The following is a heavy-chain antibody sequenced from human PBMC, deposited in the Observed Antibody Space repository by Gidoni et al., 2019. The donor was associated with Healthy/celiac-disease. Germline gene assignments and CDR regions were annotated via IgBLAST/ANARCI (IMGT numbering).Heavy chain of an antibody. J-gene: IGHJ4*02. CDR1: AFTFSDYY. V-gene: IGHV3-11*01. CDR3: ARGHYYGTD. D-gene: IGHD3-10*01. Sequence: QVQLVESGGGWVKHGGSRGLSCAAAAFTFSDYYIGWIRQAPGKGLEWVSYISSSGSTIYYADSVKGRFTISRDNAKNSLYLQMNSLRAEDTAVYYCARGHYYGTDWGQGTLVTVSS. CDR2: ISSSGSTI.